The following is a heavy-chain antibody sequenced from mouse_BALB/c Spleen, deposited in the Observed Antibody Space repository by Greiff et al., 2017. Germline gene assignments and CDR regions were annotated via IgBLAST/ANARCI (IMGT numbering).Heavy chain of an antibody. CDR1: GYSITSDYA. V-gene: IGHV3-2*02. CDR3: ARFGYDRGYAMDY. CDR2: ISYSGST. J-gene: IGHJ4*01. Sequence: EVQLVESGPGLVKPSQSLSLTCTVTGYSITSDYAWNWIRQFPGNKLEWMGYISYSGSTSYNPSLKSRISITRDTSKNQFFLQLNSVTTEDTATYYCARFGYDRGYAMDYWGQGTSVTVSS. D-gene: IGHD2-2*01.